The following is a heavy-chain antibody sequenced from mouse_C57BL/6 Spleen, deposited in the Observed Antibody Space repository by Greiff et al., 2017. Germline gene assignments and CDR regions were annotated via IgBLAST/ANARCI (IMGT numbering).Heavy chain of an antibody. V-gene: IGHV1-54*01. CDR2: INPGSGGT. CDR3: ARGYSYAMDY. J-gene: IGHJ4*01. CDR1: GYAFTNYL. Sequence: VQGVESGAELVRPGTSVKVSCKASGYAFTNYLIEWVKQRPGQGLEWIGVINPGSGGTNYNEKFKGKATLTADKSSSTAYMQLSSLTSEDSAVYFCARGYSYAMDYWGQGTSVTVSS.